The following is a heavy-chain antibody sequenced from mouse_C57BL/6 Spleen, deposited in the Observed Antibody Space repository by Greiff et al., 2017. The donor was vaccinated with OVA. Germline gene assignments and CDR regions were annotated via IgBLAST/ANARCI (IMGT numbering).Heavy chain of an antibody. CDR1: GYTFTSYG. Sequence: VQVVESGAELARPGASVKLSCKASGYTFTSYGISWVKQSTGQGLEWIGEIYPRSGNTYYNEKFKGKATLTADKSSSTAYMELRSLTSEDSAVYFCARSYDYSYAMDYWGQGTSVTVSS. D-gene: IGHD2-4*01. CDR3: ARSYDYSYAMDY. J-gene: IGHJ4*01. V-gene: IGHV1-81*01. CDR2: IYPRSGNT.